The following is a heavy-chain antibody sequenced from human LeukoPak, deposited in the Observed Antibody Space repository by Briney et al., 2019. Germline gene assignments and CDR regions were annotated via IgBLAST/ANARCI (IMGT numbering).Heavy chain of an antibody. D-gene: IGHD6-13*01. CDR3: ARAYSSSWAPIEDY. CDR1: SGAISTSHW. J-gene: IGHJ4*02. Sequence: SETLSLTCTVSSGAISTSHWLSWVRQPPGKGLEWIGEIYGSGNTNYNPSLKSRVTMSVDKTRIHLSLKLHSVTAADTAVYYCARAYSSSWAPIEDYWGQGTLVTVSS. V-gene: IGHV4-4*02. CDR2: IYGSGNT.